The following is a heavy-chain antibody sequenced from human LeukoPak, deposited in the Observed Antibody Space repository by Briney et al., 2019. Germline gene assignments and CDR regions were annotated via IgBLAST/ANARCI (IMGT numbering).Heavy chain of an antibody. V-gene: IGHV4-4*07. CDR1: GGSISSYY. Sequence: PSETLSLTCTVSGGSISSYYWSWIRQPAGKGLEWIGRIYTSGSTNYNPSLKSRVTMSVATSKNQFSLKLSSVTAADTAVYYCARAGRGWGVRVFREEPYFDHWGQGTVVTVYS. CDR2: IYTSGST. D-gene: IGHD3-10*01. CDR3: ARAGRGWGVRVFREEPYFDH. J-gene: IGHJ4*02.